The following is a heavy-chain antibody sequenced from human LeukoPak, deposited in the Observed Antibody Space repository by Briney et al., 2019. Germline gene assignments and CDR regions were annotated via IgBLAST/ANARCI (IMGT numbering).Heavy chain of an antibody. Sequence: PGGSLRLSCAASGFPFSSSAMSWVRRAAGKGLEWVSGLSGSGTSTYYADSVKGRFTISRDNSKNMMYLQMNSLRAEDTAIYYCAKGNVIVVADYIGGQGTLVTVSS. CDR2: LSGSGTST. CDR3: AKGNVIVVADYI. V-gene: IGHV3-23*01. CDR1: GFPFSSSA. D-gene: IGHD3-22*01. J-gene: IGHJ4*02.